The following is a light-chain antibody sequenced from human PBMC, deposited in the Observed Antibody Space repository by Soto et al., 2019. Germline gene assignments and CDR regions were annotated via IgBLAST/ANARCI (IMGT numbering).Light chain of an antibody. V-gene: IGKV3-15*01. CDR1: QSVSSS. CDR3: QQYNNGPPLT. CDR2: DAS. J-gene: IGKJ4*01. Sequence: EIVMTQSPATLSVSPGDRATLSCRASQSVSSSLAWYQQIPGQAPRLLIYDASTRATGIPARFGGSGSGTEFTLTISSLQSEDFAVYYCQQYNNGPPLTFGGGTKVDIK.